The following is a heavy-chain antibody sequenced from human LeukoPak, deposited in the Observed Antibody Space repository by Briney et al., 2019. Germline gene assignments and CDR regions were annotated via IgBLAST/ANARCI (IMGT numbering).Heavy chain of an antibody. Sequence: SETLSLTCTVSGGSISSSSYYWGWIRQPPGKGLEWIRSIYYSGSTYYNPSLKSRVTISVDTSKNQFSLKLSSVTAADTAVYYCASIVATIHYWGQGTLVTVSS. CDR3: ASIVATIHY. D-gene: IGHD5-12*01. V-gene: IGHV4-39*01. J-gene: IGHJ4*02. CDR1: GGSISSSSYY. CDR2: IYYSGST.